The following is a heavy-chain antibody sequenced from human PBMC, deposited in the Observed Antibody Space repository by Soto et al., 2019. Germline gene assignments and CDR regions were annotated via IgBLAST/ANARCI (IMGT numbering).Heavy chain of an antibody. CDR1: GFTFSSFA. CDR2: ITGGGDNT. CDR3: VKKIAGTTTSGAYWYFDL. Sequence: EVQLLESGGGLVQPGGSLRLSCAASGFTFSSFAMNWVRQAPGKGLGWVSGITGGGDNTFYADSVKGRFTISRVQSKNTVYLQMNSLRAEDTAVYYCVKKIAGTTTSGAYWYFDLWGRGTLVTVSS. J-gene: IGHJ2*01. D-gene: IGHD1-26*01. V-gene: IGHV3-23*01.